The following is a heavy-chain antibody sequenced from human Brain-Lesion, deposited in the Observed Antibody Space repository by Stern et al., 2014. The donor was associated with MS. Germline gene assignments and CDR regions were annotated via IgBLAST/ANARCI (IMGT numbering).Heavy chain of an antibody. Sequence: VQLVESGAEVKRPGSSVKVSCQASGGTFNVYAINWLRQAPGQGFEWIGGSIPVLGIPNYAQKFQGRVTITADGSTRTSSMHLNSLRSNDTAVYYCARDGRHTDNYGLDVWGQGTTVVVSS. CDR3: ARDGRHTDNYGLDV. CDR2: SIPVLGIP. J-gene: IGHJ6*02. CDR1: GGTFNVYA. D-gene: IGHD3-9*01. V-gene: IGHV1-69*01.